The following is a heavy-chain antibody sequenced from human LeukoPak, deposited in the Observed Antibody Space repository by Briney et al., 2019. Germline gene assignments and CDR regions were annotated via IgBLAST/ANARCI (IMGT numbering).Heavy chain of an antibody. CDR1: GGSFSGYY. J-gene: IGHJ4*02. D-gene: IGHD3-22*01. CDR2: IKHSGST. Sequence: SETLSLTCAVYGGSFSGYYWSWIRQPPGKGLEWIGEIKHSGSTNYNPSLKSRVTISVDTSKNQFSLKLSSVTAADTAVYYCARDPPYDSSGYDDFDYWGQGTLVTVSS. V-gene: IGHV4-34*01. CDR3: ARDPPYDSSGYDDFDY.